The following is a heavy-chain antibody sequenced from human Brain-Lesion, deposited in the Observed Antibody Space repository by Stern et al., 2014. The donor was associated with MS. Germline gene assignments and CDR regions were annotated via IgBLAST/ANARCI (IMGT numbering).Heavy chain of an antibody. V-gene: IGHV4-39*01. J-gene: IGHJ3*01. D-gene: IGHD3/OR15-3a*01. CDR3: GRAGLDDTFDV. Sequence: VQLVQSGPGLVKPSETLSLTCSISGGSVSSNRYYWGWIRQPPGKGLEWIGIIYYSGATFYNPSHKSGVSITMNQSKNQFPLSRSCVTAADTAVYYCGRAGLDDTFDVWGQGTMVTVSS. CDR1: GGSVSSNRYY. CDR2: IYYSGAT.